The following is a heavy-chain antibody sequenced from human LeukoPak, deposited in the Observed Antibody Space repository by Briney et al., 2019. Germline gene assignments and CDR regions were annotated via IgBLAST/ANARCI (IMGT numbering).Heavy chain of an antibody. J-gene: IGHJ4*02. CDR1: GGSISSYY. CDR3: ARVGYSSSWYGQYYFDY. Sequence: PSETLSLTCTVSGGSISSYYWSWIRQPPGKGLEWIGYIYYSGSTNYNPSLKSRVTISVDTSKNQFSLKLSSVTAADTAVYYCARVGYSSSWYGQYYFDYWGQGALVTVSS. CDR2: IYYSGST. V-gene: IGHV4-59*01. D-gene: IGHD6-13*01.